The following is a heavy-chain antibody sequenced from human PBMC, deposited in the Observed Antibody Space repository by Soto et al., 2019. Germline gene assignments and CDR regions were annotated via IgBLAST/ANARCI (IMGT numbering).Heavy chain of an antibody. J-gene: IGHJ6*02. CDR2: IWYDGSNK. Sequence: GGSLRLSCAASGFTFSSYGMHWVRQAPGKGLEWVAVIWYDGSNKHYADSVKGRFTISRDNSKNTLYLQMNSLRAEDTAVYYCARDYYGSGSYYIYYYYGMDVWGQGTTVTVSS. D-gene: IGHD3-10*01. V-gene: IGHV3-33*01. CDR1: GFTFSSYG. CDR3: ARDYYGSGSYYIYYYYGMDV.